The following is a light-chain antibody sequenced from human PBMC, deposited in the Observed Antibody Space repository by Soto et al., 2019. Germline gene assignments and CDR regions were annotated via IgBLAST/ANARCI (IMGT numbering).Light chain of an antibody. V-gene: IGKV3-11*01. CDR2: DAS. J-gene: IGKJ1*01. CDR1: QSISSD. CDR3: QQRSSWPRT. Sequence: EIVLTQSPATLSLSPGERATLSCRASQSISSDLAWYQQKPGQAPRLFIYDASNRVTGIPARFRGSGSGTDFTLPISTLEPEDFEVYYCQQRSSWPRTFGQGTKVEIK.